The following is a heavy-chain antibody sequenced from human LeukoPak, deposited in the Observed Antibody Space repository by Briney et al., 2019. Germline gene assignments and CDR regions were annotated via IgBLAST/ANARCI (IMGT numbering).Heavy chain of an antibody. J-gene: IGHJ5*02. V-gene: IGHV4-39*01. Sequence: SETLSLTCTVSGGSISSRSYYWGWIRQPPGKGLEWIGSIYYSGSTYYNPSLKSRVTISVDTSKNQFSLKLSSVTAADTAVYYCASPVEVSGWFDPWGQGTLVTVSS. D-gene: IGHD2-21*01. CDR1: GGSISSRSYY. CDR2: IYYSGST. CDR3: ASPVEVSGWFDP.